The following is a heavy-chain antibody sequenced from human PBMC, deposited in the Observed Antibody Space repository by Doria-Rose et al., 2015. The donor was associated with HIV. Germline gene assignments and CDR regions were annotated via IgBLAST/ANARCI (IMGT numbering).Heavy chain of an antibody. V-gene: IGHV2-26*01. CDR2: IFSDDER. J-gene: IGHJ4*02. CDR1: GVSLSSPGMG. CDR3: ARIKSSRWYHKYYFDF. Sequence: QITLKESGPVLVKPTETLTLTCTVSGVSLSSPGMGVSWIRQPPGKALEWLANIFSDDERSYNTSLTSRLTISRGTSKSQVVLTMTDMGPVDTATYYCARIKSSRWYHKYYFDFWGQGTLVIVSA. D-gene: IGHD6-13*01.